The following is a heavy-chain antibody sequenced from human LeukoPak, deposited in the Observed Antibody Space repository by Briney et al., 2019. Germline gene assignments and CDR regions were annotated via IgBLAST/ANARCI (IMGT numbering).Heavy chain of an antibody. D-gene: IGHD5-12*01. CDR3: ARVRRRGYSGYSVDY. Sequence: GASVKVSCKASGGTFSSYAIRWVRQAPGQGLEWMGGIIPIFGTANYAQKFQGRVTITADKSTSTAYMELSSLRSEDTAVYYCARVRRRGYSGYSVDYWGQGTLVTVSS. CDR1: GGTFSSYA. CDR2: IIPIFGTA. J-gene: IGHJ4*02. V-gene: IGHV1-69*06.